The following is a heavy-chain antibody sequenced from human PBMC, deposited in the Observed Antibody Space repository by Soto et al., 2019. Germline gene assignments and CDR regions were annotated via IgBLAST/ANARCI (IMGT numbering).Heavy chain of an antibody. Sequence: GGSLRLSCAASGFTFSSYGMHWVRQAPGKGLEWVAVIWYDGSNKYYADSVKGRFTISRDNSKNTLYLQMNSLRAEDTAVYYCARTNCSGGSCYNYYYGMDVWGQGTTVTVSS. J-gene: IGHJ6*02. D-gene: IGHD2-15*01. CDR3: ARTNCSGGSCYNYYYGMDV. CDR1: GFTFSSYG. V-gene: IGHV3-33*01. CDR2: IWYDGSNK.